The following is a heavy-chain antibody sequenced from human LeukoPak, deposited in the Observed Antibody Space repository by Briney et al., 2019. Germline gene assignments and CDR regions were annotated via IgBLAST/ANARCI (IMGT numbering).Heavy chain of an antibody. CDR3: ARVYSGSYPYYYYYMDV. Sequence: SETLSLTCSVSGYSISSGFYWSWIRQPPGKGLEWIGYIYYSGSTNYNPSLKSRVTISVDTSKNQFSLKLSSVTAADTAVYYCARVYSGSYPYYYYYMDVWGKGTTVTVSS. D-gene: IGHD1-26*01. V-gene: IGHV4-61*01. CDR1: GYSISSGFY. CDR2: IYYSGST. J-gene: IGHJ6*03.